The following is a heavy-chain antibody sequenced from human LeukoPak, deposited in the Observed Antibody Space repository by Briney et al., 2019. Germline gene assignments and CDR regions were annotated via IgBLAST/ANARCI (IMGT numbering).Heavy chain of an antibody. V-gene: IGHV3-23*01. CDR1: GFTFSNYG. Sequence: GTLRLSCAASGFTFSNYGMSCVRQAPGKGLEWVSSISNDGSTYYAHSVKGRFTISRDNSKNTLYLQMNSLRAEDTAVYYCAKGKVTPPFDYWGQGTLVTVSS. D-gene: IGHD5-18*01. CDR2: ISNDGST. J-gene: IGHJ4*02. CDR3: AKGKVTPPFDY.